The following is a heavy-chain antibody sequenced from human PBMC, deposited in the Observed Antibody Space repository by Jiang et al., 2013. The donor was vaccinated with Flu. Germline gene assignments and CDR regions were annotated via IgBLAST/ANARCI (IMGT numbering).Heavy chain of an antibody. J-gene: IGHJ6*04. CDR1: GGSFSGYY. V-gene: IGHV4-34*01. CDR3: ARGSVWSGYYTYYYGMDV. D-gene: IGHD3-3*01. Sequence: LLKPSETLSLTCAVYGGSFSGYYWSWIRQPPGKGLEWIGEINHSGSTNYNPSLKSRVTISVDTSKNQFSLKLSSVTAADTAVYYCARGSVWSGYYTYYYGMDVWGKGTTVTVSS. CDR2: INHSGST.